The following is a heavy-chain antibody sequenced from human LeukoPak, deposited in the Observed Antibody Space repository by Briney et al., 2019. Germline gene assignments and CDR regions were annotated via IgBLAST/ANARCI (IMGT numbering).Heavy chain of an antibody. Sequence: GGSLRLSCVGTGFTFTNHWMSWVRQAPGKGLEWVANIREDGGHENYVDSVKGRFTISRDNAKNSLFLQMDSLRVDDTAVYYCARDRDILTGYYDHDAFDIWGQGTMVTVSS. J-gene: IGHJ3*02. CDR3: ARDRDILTGYYDHDAFDI. CDR1: GFTFTNHW. D-gene: IGHD3-9*01. V-gene: IGHV3-7*03. CDR2: IREDGGHE.